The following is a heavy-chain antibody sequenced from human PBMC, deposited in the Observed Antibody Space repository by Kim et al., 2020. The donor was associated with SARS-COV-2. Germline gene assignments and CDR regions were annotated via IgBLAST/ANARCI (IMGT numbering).Heavy chain of an antibody. J-gene: IGHJ5*02. D-gene: IGHD2-15*01. V-gene: IGHV3-30*03. CDR1: GFTFSSYG. Sequence: GGSLRLSCAASGFTFSSYGMHWVRQAPGKGLEWVAVISYDGSNKYYADSVKGRFTISRDNSKNTLYLQMNSLRAEDTAVYYCAHQFGPTGVAANWFDPWGQGTLVTVSS. CDR2: ISYDGSNK. CDR3: AHQFGPTGVAANWFDP.